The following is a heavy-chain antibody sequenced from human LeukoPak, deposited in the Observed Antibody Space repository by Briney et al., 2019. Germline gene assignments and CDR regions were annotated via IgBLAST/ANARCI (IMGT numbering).Heavy chain of an antibody. J-gene: IGHJ4*02. CDR2: ISGSGGST. CDR3: AKIAGDDSTGYYSSFDY. Sequence: GGSLRLSCAASGFTFSSYAMSWVRQAPGKGLEWVSAISGSGGSTYYADSVKGRFTISRDNSKNTLYLQMNSLRAEDTAVYYCAKIAGDDSTGYYSSFDYSGQGTLVTVSS. CDR1: GFTFSSYA. D-gene: IGHD3-22*01. V-gene: IGHV3-23*01.